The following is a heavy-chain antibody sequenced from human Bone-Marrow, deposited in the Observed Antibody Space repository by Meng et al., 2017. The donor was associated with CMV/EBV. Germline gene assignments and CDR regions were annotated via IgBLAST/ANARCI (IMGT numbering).Heavy chain of an antibody. CDR1: GDSVSSINTA. CDR2: TYYRSKWYN. J-gene: IGHJ3*02. CDR3: GREGGDAFDI. D-gene: IGHD3-16*01. Sequence: SQTLSLTCAISGDSVSSINTAWNWIRQSPSRGLEWLGRTYYRSKWYNNYAVSVKSRITISPDTSTNQFSLHLNFVTPEDTAVYYCGREGGDAFDIWGQGTMGTVSS. V-gene: IGHV6-1*01.